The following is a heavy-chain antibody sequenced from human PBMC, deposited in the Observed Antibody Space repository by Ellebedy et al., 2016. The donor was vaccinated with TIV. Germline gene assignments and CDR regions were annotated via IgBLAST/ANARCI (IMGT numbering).Heavy chain of an antibody. CDR2: IYSCVST. J-gene: IGHJ3*02. CDR1: GFTVSSNY. D-gene: IGHD6-13*01. Sequence: GESLKISCAASGFTVSSNYMSWVRQAPGQGLDWVSVIYSCVSTYYADSVKGRFTISRHNSKNTLYLQMNSLRAEDTAVYYCAKAQQLDGSDDAFDIWGQGKMVTVCS. V-gene: IGHV3-53*04. CDR3: AKAQQLDGSDDAFDI.